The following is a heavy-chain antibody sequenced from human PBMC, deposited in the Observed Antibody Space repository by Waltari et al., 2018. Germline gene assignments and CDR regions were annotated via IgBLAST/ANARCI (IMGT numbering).Heavy chain of an antibody. D-gene: IGHD6-19*01. CDR3: ARDWRTGGWYDWFDP. J-gene: IGHJ5*02. V-gene: IGHV4-59*01. CDR2: IYSSGST. CDR1: GGSISSYY. Sequence: QVQLQESGPGLVKPSETLSLTCAVSGGSISSYYWSWIRQPPGKGLEWIGYIYSSGSTNDDHSVKGRVTISVDTAKNQLYLKMSCVTAADTAVYYCARDWRTGGWYDWFDPWGQGTLVTVSS.